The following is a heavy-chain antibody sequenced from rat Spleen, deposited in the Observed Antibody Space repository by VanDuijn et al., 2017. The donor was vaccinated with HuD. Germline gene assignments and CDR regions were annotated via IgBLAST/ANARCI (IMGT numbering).Heavy chain of an antibody. D-gene: IGHD1-6*01. CDR3: ARSYVYYGVLLRETCFDH. J-gene: IGHJ2*01. V-gene: IGHV5-7*01. CDR2: ISYGDSSGHSST. CDR1: GFTFSDYS. Sequence: EVQLVESGGGLVQPGRSLKLSCAASGFTFSDYSMAWVRQAPKKGLEWVATISYGDSSGHSSTYYRDSVKGRFTISRDNAKSSLYLQMDSLRSGDTATYYCARSYVYYGVLLRETCFDHWGQGVMVTVSS.